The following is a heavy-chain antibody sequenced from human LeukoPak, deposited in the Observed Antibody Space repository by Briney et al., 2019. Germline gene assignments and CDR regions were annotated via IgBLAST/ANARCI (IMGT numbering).Heavy chain of an antibody. V-gene: IGHV1-69*01. Sequence: SVKVSCKASGGTFSSYAISWVRQAPGQGLEWMGGIIPIFGTANYAQKFQGRVTITADESTSTAYMELSSPRSEDTAVYYCAGDPREVAFDIWGQGTMVTVSS. J-gene: IGHJ3*02. CDR3: AGDPREVAFDI. CDR1: GGTFSSYA. CDR2: IIPIFGTA.